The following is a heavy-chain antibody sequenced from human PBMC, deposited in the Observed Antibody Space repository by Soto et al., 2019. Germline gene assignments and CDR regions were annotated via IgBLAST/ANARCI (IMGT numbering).Heavy chain of an antibody. V-gene: IGHV3-23*01. Sequence: GFLRLSCAASEFNFSSYAMSWVRQAPGKGLEWVSAISGSGGSTYYADSVKGRFTISRDNSKNTLYLQMNSLRAEDTAVYYCAKDRITMVRGAFDYWGQGTLVTVSS. CDR2: ISGSGGST. CDR3: AKDRITMVRGAFDY. J-gene: IGHJ4*02. CDR1: EFNFSSYA. D-gene: IGHD3-10*01.